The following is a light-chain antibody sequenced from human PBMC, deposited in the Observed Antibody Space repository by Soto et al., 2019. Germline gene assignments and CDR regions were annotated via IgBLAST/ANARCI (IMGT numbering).Light chain of an antibody. Sequence: IVLTQSPGTLYLSPGERATLSCRASQSVSNNYLAWYQHKLGQAPRRVISGASSTATGIPDRFSGSGSGTDFTLTISRLEPEDFAVYYCQQHGSSPLTFDQGTKLEIK. CDR1: QSVSNNY. CDR2: GAS. J-gene: IGKJ2*01. CDR3: QQHGSSPLT. V-gene: IGKV3-20*01.